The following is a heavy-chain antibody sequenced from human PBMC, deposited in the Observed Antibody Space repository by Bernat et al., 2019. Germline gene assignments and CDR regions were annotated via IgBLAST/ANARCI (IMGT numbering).Heavy chain of an antibody. Sequence: EVQLVESGGGLVKPGGSLRLSCAASGFTFSNAWMSWVRQAPGKGLEWVGRIKSKTDGETTDYAAPVKGRFTIARDESKNTLYLQMNSVKTEDTAVYYCTTGGHTRSGSLTYDYWGQGTLVTVSS. CDR2: IKSKTDGETT. CDR3: TTGGHTRSGSLTYDY. V-gene: IGHV3-15*01. J-gene: IGHJ4*02. D-gene: IGHD3-3*01. CDR1: GFTFSNAW.